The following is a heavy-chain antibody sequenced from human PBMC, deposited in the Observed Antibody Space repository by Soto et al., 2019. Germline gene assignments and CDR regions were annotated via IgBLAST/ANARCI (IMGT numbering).Heavy chain of an antibody. V-gene: IGHV3-30*03. D-gene: IGHD3-10*02. CDR2: ISNDGSNK. Sequence: GGSLRLSCAASGFSFSTYGMHWVRQAPGKGLEWVAFISNDGSNKYYADSVQGRFTISRDNAKNSLYLQMNSLRDEDTAFYYCVRDNSYVRGPFDYWGQGTLVTVSS. CDR1: GFSFSTYG. J-gene: IGHJ4*02. CDR3: VRDNSYVRGPFDY.